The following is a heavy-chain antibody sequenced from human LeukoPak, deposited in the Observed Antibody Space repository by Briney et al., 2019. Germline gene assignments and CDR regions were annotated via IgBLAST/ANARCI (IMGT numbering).Heavy chain of an antibody. V-gene: IGHV3-11*05. CDR1: GFTFSDYY. D-gene: IGHD6-19*01. CDR2: ISSSSSYT. CDR3: ARDLSGWYAIDY. J-gene: IGHJ4*02. Sequence: GGSLRLSCAASGFTFSDYYMSWIRQAPGKGLEWVSYISSSSSYTNYADSVKGRFTISRDNAKNSLYLQMNSLRAEDTAVYYCARDLSGWYAIDYWGQGTLVTVSS.